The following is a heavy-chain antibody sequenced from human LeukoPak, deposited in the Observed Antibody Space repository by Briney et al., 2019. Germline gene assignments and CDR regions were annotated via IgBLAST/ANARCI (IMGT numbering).Heavy chain of an antibody. CDR1: GFTFSDYY. D-gene: IGHD6-19*01. J-gene: IGHJ4*02. V-gene: IGHV3-11*04. CDR2: ISSSGTNI. Sequence: GGSLRLSCAASGFTFSDYYMSWIRQAPGKGLEWVSYISSSGTNIYYADSVKGRFTISRDNAKNSLYLQMNSLRAEDTAVYYCARVPSYTGHSSGWYLDYWGQGTLVTVSS. CDR3: ARVPSYTGHSSGWYLDY.